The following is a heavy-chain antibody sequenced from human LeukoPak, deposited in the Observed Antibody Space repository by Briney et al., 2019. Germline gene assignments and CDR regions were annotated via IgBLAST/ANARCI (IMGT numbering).Heavy chain of an antibody. CDR1: GGSISSYY. CDR2: IYYSGST. CDR3: ARGYLRSGYFDY. Sequence: SETLSLTCTVSGGSISSYYWSWIRQPPGKGLVWIGYIYYSGSTNYNPSLKSRVTISVDTSKNQFSLKLSSVTAADTAVYYCARGYLRSGYFDYWGQGTLVTVSS. V-gene: IGHV4-59*01. D-gene: IGHD4-17*01. J-gene: IGHJ4*02.